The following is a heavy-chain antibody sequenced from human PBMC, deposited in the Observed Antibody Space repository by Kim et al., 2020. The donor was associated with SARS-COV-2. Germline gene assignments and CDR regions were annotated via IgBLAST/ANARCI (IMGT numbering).Heavy chain of an antibody. D-gene: IGHD2-21*02. CDR2: ITDSGGNT. CDR1: GFTFSSYG. Sequence: GGSLRLSCAASGFTFSSYGMAWVRQAPGKGLEWVSTITDSGGNTFYADSVKGRFTVSRDNSKNTLWLQMISLRAEDTAMYYCATISSCRSNCYSRRYWGQGTLVTVSS. CDR3: ATISSCRSNCYSRRY. J-gene: IGHJ4*02. V-gene: IGHV3-23*01.